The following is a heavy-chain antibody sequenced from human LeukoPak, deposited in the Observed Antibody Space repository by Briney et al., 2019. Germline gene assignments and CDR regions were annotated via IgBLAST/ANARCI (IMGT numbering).Heavy chain of an antibody. CDR1: GGSISSGSYY. CDR3: ARDLIYYDSSGYHNDAFDI. J-gene: IGHJ3*02. V-gene: IGHV4-61*10. D-gene: IGHD3-22*01. Sequence: PSETLSLTCTVSGGSISSGSYYWSWIRQPAGTGLEWIGRIYSSGSTNYNPSLKSRVTVSVDTAKNQFSLKLSSVTAADTAVYYCARDLIYYDSSGYHNDAFDIWGQGTMVTVSS. CDR2: IYSSGST.